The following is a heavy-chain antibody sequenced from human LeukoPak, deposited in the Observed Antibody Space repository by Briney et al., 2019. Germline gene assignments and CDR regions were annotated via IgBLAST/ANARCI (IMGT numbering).Heavy chain of an antibody. Sequence: PGGSLRLSCAASGFTFSSYWMHWVRQAPGKGLVWVSRISSDGSTTSYADSVKGRFTISRDNAKNTLYLQMSSLRAEGTAVYYCAREGLRSGNLYFDLWGRGTLVTVSS. D-gene: IGHD4-23*01. CDR3: AREGLRSGNLYFDL. J-gene: IGHJ2*01. V-gene: IGHV3-74*01. CDR2: ISSDGSTT. CDR1: GFTFSSYW.